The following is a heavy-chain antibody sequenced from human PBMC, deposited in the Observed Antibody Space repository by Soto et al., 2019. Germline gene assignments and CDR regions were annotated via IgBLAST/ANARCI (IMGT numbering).Heavy chain of an antibody. CDR1: GFTFSSYG. Sequence: QVQLVESGGGVVQPGRSLRLSCEVSGFTFSSYGMQWVRQAPGKGLEWVAIIWYDGTNKYYTDSVKGRFTISRDNSESTLYLQMNSLRAEDTAIYYCARAFLRGSAATIDYWGQGSLVTVSS. D-gene: IGHD3-10*01. CDR2: IWYDGTNK. V-gene: IGHV3-33*01. CDR3: ARAFLRGSAATIDY. J-gene: IGHJ4*02.